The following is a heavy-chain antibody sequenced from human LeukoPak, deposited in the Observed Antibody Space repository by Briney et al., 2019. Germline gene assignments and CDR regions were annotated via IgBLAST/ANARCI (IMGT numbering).Heavy chain of an antibody. D-gene: IGHD3-22*01. V-gene: IGHV4-59*01. J-gene: IGHJ4*02. CDR2: MYSSGRN. Sequence: PSETLSLTCSVSGVSISSYYWSWVRQPPGKGLEWIGYMYSSGRNNYNSSLKSRVTIALDTSQNQFSLKLRSVTAADTAVYYCARAWSDGTGYFIDFWGQGILVAVSS. CDR3: ARAWSDGTGYFIDF. CDR1: GVSISSYY.